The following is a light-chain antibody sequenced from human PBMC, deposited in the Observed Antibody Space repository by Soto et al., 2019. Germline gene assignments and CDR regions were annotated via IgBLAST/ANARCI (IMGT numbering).Light chain of an antibody. CDR1: QTHIAY. CDR2: DTS. CDR3: QYYSDYSWT. V-gene: IGKV1-5*01. Sequence: DVHLTQSPSTLSASVGDRVTITCRASQTHIAYLAWYQQKPGTAPKLLIYDTSSLETGGPSRFSGSRSATHFTLTISRLQPDDFATYYCQYYSDYSWTFGQGTKVDLK. J-gene: IGKJ1*01.